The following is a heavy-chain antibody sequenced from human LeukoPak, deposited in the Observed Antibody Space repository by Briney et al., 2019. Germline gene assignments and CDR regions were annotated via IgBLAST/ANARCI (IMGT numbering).Heavy chain of an antibody. D-gene: IGHD2-8*01. CDR1: GFTFSSYS. V-gene: IGHV3-48*01. J-gene: IGHJ4*02. CDR3: AKGPRMVYANYYFDY. CDR2: ISSGSSTI. Sequence: QPGGSLRLSCAASGFTFSSYSMNWVRQAPGKGLEWVSYISSGSSTIYYADSVKGRFTISRGNSKNTLNLQMNSLRAEDTAVYHCAKGPRMVYANYYFDYWGQGTLVTVSS.